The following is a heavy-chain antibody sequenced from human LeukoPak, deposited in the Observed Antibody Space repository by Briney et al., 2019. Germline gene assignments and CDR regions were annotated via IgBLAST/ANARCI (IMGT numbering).Heavy chain of an antibody. CDR3: ARQGYTASYYFLDY. CDR1: GGSIRSYY. CDR2: IYTTGTT. J-gene: IGHJ4*02. V-gene: IGHV4-4*07. D-gene: IGHD1-26*01. Sequence: SETLSLTCDVSGGSIRSYYWGWVRQPPGKGLEWIGRIYTTGTTHFNPALKSRLTMSIDTSKNQFSLKLTSVSAADTAIYFCARQGYTASYYFLDYWSQGTLVTVSS.